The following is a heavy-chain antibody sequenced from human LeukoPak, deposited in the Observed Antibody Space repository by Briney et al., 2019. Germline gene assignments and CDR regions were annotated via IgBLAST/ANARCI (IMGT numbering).Heavy chain of an antibody. J-gene: IGHJ4*02. D-gene: IGHD6-6*01. CDR1: GGSISSLY. CDR3: ARHRAYSSSSPFDY. Sequence: SETLSLTCSVPGGSISSLYWSWIRQPPGKGLEWIGYIYYTGSTNYNPSLKSRVTMFVDMSKNQFSLRLSSVTAADTAVYYCARHRAYSSSSPFDYWGQGALVTVSS. CDR2: IYYTGST. V-gene: IGHV4-59*08.